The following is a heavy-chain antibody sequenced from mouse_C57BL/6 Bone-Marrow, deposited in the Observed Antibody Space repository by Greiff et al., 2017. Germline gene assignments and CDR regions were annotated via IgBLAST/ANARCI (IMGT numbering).Heavy chain of an antibody. J-gene: IGHJ2*01. CDR1: GFTFSSYG. V-gene: IGHV5-6*02. D-gene: IGHD1-1*01. CDR2: ISSGGSYT. CDR3: ARGITTVVEPFDY. Sequence: EVKLVESGGDLVKPGGSLKLSCAASGFTFSSYGMSWVRQTPDKRLEWVATISSGGSYTYYPDSVKGRFTISRDNAKNTLYLQMSSLKSEDTAMYYCARGITTVVEPFDYWGQGTTLTVSS.